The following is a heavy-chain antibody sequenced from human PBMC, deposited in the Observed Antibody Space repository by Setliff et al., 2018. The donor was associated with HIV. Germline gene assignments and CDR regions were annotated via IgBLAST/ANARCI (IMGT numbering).Heavy chain of an antibody. D-gene: IGHD3-9*01. J-gene: IGHJ4*02. CDR1: GGSFSGYC. CDR3: ARYVSDWFYIDS. V-gene: IGHV4-34*10. CDR2: INHSGST. Sequence: SETLSLTCAVYGGSFSGYCWNWIRQSPGKGLEWIGEINHSGSTNYNPSLKSRITISVDTSKKQFPLKLNSVTAADTAVYYCARYVSDWFYIDSWGQGTLVTVSS.